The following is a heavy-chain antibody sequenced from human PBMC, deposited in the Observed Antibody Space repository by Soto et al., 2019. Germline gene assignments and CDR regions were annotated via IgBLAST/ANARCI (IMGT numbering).Heavy chain of an antibody. CDR3: TTWRSTFNFAY. CDR2: IGPAGSAT. D-gene: IGHD1-26*01. CDR1: AFTFSSYA. Sequence: PGGSLRLSCVASAFTFSSYAMTWVRQAPGKGLEWVSTIGPAGSATYYADSVKGRFTISRDNSKNTLYLQMNSLRAEDTAVYYCTTWRSTFNFAYWGQGALVTVSS. V-gene: IGHV3-23*01. J-gene: IGHJ4*02.